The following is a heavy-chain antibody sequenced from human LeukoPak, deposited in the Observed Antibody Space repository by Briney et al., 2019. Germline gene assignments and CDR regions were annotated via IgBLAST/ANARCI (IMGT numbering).Heavy chain of an antibody. CDR1: GDSIGSYY. CDR3: ARGRARDGSFPWLDS. Sequence: SETLSLTCSVSGDSIGSYYWTWIRQSAGKGLEWIGYIFYSGSTNYSPSLKSRVTISVDTFNNQFSLQLRSVTAADTAIYYCARGRARDGSFPWLDSWGQGTLVTVSS. V-gene: IGHV4-59*01. J-gene: IGHJ5*01. D-gene: IGHD3-10*01. CDR2: IFYSGST.